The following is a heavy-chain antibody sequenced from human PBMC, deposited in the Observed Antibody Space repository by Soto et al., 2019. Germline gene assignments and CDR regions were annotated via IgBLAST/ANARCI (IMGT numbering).Heavy chain of an antibody. CDR3: AKCSGGVASTFAY. CDR1: GFTFSSYA. Sequence: EVQLLESGGGLVQPGGSLRLSCAASGFTFSSYAMSWVRQAPGKGLEWVSAISGSGGSTYYADSVKGRFSISRDNSKNKQYLQMYRRRAWDPAVYYCAKCSGGVASTFAYWVQGALVTVSS. D-gene: IGHD3-10*02. V-gene: IGHV3-23*01. CDR2: ISGSGGST. J-gene: IGHJ4*02.